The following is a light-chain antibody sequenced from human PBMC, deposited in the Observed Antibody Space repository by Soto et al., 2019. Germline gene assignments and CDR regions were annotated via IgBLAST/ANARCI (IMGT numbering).Light chain of an antibody. CDR3: SSYTTSDTLA. J-gene: IGLJ2*01. Sequence: QSALTQPASVSGSPGQSITISCTGSDVRDYNYVSWYQQHPGKAPKVIIYEVSYRPSGVSNRFSGSKSGNTASLTISGLQADDEADYYCSSYTTSDTLAFGGGTKLTVL. CDR2: EVS. V-gene: IGLV2-14*01. CDR1: DVRDYNY.